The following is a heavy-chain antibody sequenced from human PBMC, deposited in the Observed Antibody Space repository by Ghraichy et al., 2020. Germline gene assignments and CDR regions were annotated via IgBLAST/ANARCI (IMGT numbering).Heavy chain of an antibody. CDR2: ITGSRNDI. Sequence: GGSLRLSCAASGFTFSTYSMNWVRQAPGKGLEWVSSITGSRNDIYYADSVRGRFTISRDNAKNSLYLQMNSLRAEDTAVYFCARDPIENWGYYYFYYLDVWGKGTTVTVSS. CDR1: GFTFSTYS. J-gene: IGHJ6*03. CDR3: ARDPIENWGYYYFYYLDV. D-gene: IGHD7-27*01. V-gene: IGHV3-21*01.